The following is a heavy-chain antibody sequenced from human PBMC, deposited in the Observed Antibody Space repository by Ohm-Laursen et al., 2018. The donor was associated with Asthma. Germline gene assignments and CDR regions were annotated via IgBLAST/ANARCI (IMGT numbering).Heavy chain of an antibody. CDR3: AKGLRYDGYLYGLDV. Sequence: GTLSLTCPVSGGSISSGGYYWSWIRQPPGKGLEWIGYIYERGSTNYYPSLKGRVTISLDTSKNQFSLRLSSVTAADTAVYYCAKGLRYDGYLYGLDVWGHGTTVTVSS. V-gene: IGHV4-61*08. D-gene: IGHD5-24*01. J-gene: IGHJ6*02. CDR2: IYERGST. CDR1: GGSISSGGYY.